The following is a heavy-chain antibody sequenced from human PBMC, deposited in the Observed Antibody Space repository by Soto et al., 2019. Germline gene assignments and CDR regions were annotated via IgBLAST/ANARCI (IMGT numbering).Heavy chain of an antibody. CDR1: GGSISSYY. J-gene: IGHJ4*02. CDR3: ARAVVEMATISLDH. V-gene: IGHV4-59*01. D-gene: IGHD5-12*01. Sequence: XETLSLPFTVSGGSISSYYWSWIRQPPGKGLDWIGYIYYSGSTNYNPSLKSRVTISVDTSKNQFSLKLSSVTAADTAVYYCARAVVEMATISLDHWGQGTLVTVSS. CDR2: IYYSGST.